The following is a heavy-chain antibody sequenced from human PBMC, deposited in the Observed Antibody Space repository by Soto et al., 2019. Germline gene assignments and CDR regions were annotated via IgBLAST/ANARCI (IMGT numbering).Heavy chain of an antibody. CDR2: IKFNESDK. J-gene: IGHJ4*02. V-gene: IGHV3-7*03. CDR1: GFPFSDYW. D-gene: IGHD2-2*01. CDR3: VKDGGYCSSTTCYSPRNHYFDS. Sequence: GDSLRLCYAASGFPFSDYWMSIVRQAPGKGAVCVANIKFNESDKQYVGSVKGRFSTSRDNSRNSLFLQMNSLRAGDTAVYYCVKDGGYCSSTTCYSPRNHYFDSWGQGTLVTVSS.